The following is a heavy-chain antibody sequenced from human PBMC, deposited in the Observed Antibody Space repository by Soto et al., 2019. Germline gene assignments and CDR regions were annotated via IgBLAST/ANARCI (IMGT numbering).Heavy chain of an antibody. Sequence: ASVKVSCKASGYTFTSYGISWVRQAPGQGLEWMGWISAYDGNTNYAQKLQGRVTMTTDTSTSTAYMELRSLRSDDTAVYYCARRGPYDLLTGYTWFDPWGQGTLVTVSS. D-gene: IGHD3-9*01. CDR3: ARRGPYDLLTGYTWFDP. CDR2: ISAYDGNT. CDR1: GYTFTSYG. J-gene: IGHJ5*02. V-gene: IGHV1-18*04.